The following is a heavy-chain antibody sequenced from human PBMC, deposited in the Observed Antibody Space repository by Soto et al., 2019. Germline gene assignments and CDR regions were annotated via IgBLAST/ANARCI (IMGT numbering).Heavy chain of an antibody. D-gene: IGHD3-10*01. Sequence: EVQLLESGGGLVQPGGSLSLSCAASGFTFSSYAMSWVRQAPGKGLEWVSAISGSGGSTYYADSVKGRFTISRDNSKNTLYLQMNSLRAEDTAVYYCAKDAMVRGVWGYDAFDIWGQGTMVTVSS. V-gene: IGHV3-23*01. CDR3: AKDAMVRGVWGYDAFDI. J-gene: IGHJ3*02. CDR1: GFTFSSYA. CDR2: ISGSGGST.